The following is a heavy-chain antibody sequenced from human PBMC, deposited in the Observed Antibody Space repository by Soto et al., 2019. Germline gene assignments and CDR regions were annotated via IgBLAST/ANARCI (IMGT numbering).Heavy chain of an antibody. Sequence: QVQLVQSGAEVKKPGSSVKVSCKASGGTFSSYAISWVRQAPGQGLEWMGGIIPIFGTANYAQKFQGRVTITADEPTSTAYMELSSLRSEDTAVYYCARDRCIGPCLNQTDYWGQGTLVTVSS. CDR2: IIPIFGTA. CDR3: ARDRCIGPCLNQTDY. D-gene: IGHD2-8*01. CDR1: GGTFSSYA. V-gene: IGHV1-69*12. J-gene: IGHJ4*02.